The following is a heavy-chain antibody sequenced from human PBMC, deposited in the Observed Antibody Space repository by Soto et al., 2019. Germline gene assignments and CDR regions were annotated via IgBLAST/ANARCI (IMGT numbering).Heavy chain of an antibody. CDR3: TRDFSLVVVQAENIPVDY. CDR2: IRSKSHGGTT. Sequence: EVQLVESGGALVQPGRSLRLSCTASGFTFGDYAMSWFRQAPGQGPEWVGLIRSKSHGGTTEYAASVKGRFTISRDDSISIAYLQMNSLKTGDTAVYYCTRDFSLVVVQAENIPVDYWDQGILVTVSS. V-gene: IGHV3-49*03. D-gene: IGHD2-15*01. CDR1: GFTFGDYA. J-gene: IGHJ4*02.